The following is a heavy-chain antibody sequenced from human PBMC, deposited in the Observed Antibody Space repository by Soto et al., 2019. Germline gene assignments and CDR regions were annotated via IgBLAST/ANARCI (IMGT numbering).Heavy chain of an antibody. V-gene: IGHV4-39*01. Sequence: SETLSLTCSVSGDSISSSSYYWGWIRQTPGKGLEWIGNVYYRGSTYSNPSLKSRVTISVDTSKSQFSLKLNSVTAADTALYYCARHKILERVFDYWGRGTLVTVSS. J-gene: IGHJ4*02. CDR2: VYYRGST. CDR1: GDSISSSSYY. D-gene: IGHD3-3*01. CDR3: ARHKILERVFDY.